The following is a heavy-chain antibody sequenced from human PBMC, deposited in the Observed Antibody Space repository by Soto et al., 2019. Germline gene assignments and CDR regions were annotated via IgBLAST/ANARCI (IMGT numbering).Heavy chain of an antibody. Sequence: GESLKISCKGSGYTFSGYWIGWVRQMSGKGLEWMGIIYPGDSDARYSPSFQGQVTISADESITTAYLQWDSLKASDTAIYYCVVQQKLPWVNAWGQGTLVTVSS. D-gene: IGHD1-1*01. J-gene: IGHJ5*02. CDR1: GYTFSGYW. V-gene: IGHV5-51*01. CDR3: VVQQKLPWVNA. CDR2: IYPGDSDA.